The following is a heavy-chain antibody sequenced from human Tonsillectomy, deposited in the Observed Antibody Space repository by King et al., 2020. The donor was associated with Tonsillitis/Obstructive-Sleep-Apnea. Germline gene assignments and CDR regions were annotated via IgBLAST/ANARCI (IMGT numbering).Heavy chain of an antibody. V-gene: IGHV4-34*01. Sequence: VQLQQWGAGLLKPSETLSLTCAVYGGSFSGYYWSWIRQPPGKGLEWIGEINHSGSTNYNPSLKSRVTISADTSKNQFSLKLSSVTAADTAVYYCARADYGDYEYFDYWGQGTLVTVSS. CDR2: INHSGST. D-gene: IGHD4-17*01. J-gene: IGHJ4*02. CDR1: GGSFSGYY. CDR3: ARADYGDYEYFDY.